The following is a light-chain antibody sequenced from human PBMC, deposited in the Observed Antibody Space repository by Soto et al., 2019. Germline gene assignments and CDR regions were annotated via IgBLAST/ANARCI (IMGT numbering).Light chain of an antibody. CDR2: RAS. V-gene: IGKV3-20*01. J-gene: IGKJ5*01. Sequence: EIVVTQSPGTLSLSPGERVTLSCRASQSVSSSYLAWYQQKPGQAPRLLIYRASSRATGIPDRFSGSGSGTDFTLTIYRLEPEDFAVYYCQQYGNSAPITFGQGTRLEI. CDR1: QSVSSSY. CDR3: QQYGNSAPIT.